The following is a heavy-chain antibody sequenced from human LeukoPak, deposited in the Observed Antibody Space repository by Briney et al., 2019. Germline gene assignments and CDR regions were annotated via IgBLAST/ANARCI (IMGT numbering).Heavy chain of an antibody. Sequence: SETLSLTCTVSGGSISSRNYYWSWIRQPAGKGLECIGRIYFTGSTDYSPSLRSRVTISLDTSKNQFSLKLSSVTAADTAVYYCARHLRGSYNYYYYYMDVWGKGTTVTISS. J-gene: IGHJ6*03. CDR1: GGSISSRNYY. V-gene: IGHV4-61*02. CDR2: IYFTGST. CDR3: ARHLRGSYNYYYYYMDV. D-gene: IGHD1-26*01.